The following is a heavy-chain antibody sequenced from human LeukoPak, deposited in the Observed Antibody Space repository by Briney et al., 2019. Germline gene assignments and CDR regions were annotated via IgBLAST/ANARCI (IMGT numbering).Heavy chain of an antibody. V-gene: IGHV4-34*01. D-gene: IGHD6-13*01. CDR1: GGSFSGYY. J-gene: IGHJ4*02. Sequence: SETLSLTCAVYGGSFSGYYWSWIRQPPGKGLEWIGEINHSGSTNYNPSLKSRVTISVDTSKNQFSLKLSSVTAADTAMYYCAREPIAAAGISAGGFDYWGQGTLVTVSS. CDR3: AREPIAAAGISAGGFDY. CDR2: INHSGST.